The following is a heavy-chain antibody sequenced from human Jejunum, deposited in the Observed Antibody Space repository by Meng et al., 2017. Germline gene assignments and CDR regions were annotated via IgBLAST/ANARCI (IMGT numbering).Heavy chain of an antibody. V-gene: IGHV2-5*02. CDR3: AHRHRLRDFDY. CDR2: IYWDDDK. Sequence: QIPLKESGPTLVNPTQTLTLTCTFSGFSLSTSGVGVGWIRQPPGKALELLALIYWDDDKRYSPSLKNRLTITKDTSKNQVVLTLTNIDPVDTATYYCAHRHRLRDFDYWGQGTLVTVSS. D-gene: IGHD4-17*01. CDR1: GFSLSTSGVG. J-gene: IGHJ4*02.